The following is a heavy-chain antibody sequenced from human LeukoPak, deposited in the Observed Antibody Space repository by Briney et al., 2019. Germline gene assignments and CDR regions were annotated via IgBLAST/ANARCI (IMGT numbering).Heavy chain of an antibody. CDR1: GFTFSSYG. V-gene: IGHV3-23*01. CDR2: ISGSGGST. D-gene: IGHD3-16*02. J-gene: IGHJ4*02. Sequence: GGTLRLSCAASGFTFSSYGMSWVRQAPGKGLEWASAISGSGGSTYYADSVKGRFTISRDNSKNTLYLQMNSLRAEDTAVYYCATRLDPLRGVIVWGQGTLVTVSS. CDR3: ATRLDPLRGVIV.